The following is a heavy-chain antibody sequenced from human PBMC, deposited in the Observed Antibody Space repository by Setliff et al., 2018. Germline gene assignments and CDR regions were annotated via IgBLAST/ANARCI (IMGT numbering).Heavy chain of an antibody. J-gene: IGHJ1*01. CDR3: VREGYSEYFQD. V-gene: IGHV4-59*01. CDR1: GGSITSDY. Sequence: PSETLSLTCSASGGSITSDYWSWIRQPPGKGLEWIGYMYDSGRTNYNPSLKSRVSISVDTSKNQLSLTLSSVTAADTAVYYCVREGYSEYFQDWGRGTLVTVSS. D-gene: IGHD1-1*01. CDR2: MYDSGRT.